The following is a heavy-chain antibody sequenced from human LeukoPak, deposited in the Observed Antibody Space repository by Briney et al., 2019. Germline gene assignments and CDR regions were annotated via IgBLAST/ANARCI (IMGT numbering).Heavy chain of an antibody. CDR1: GFTFSTFA. V-gene: IGHV3-23*01. CDR3: ARDAAANVDYPYYFDY. D-gene: IGHD4-11*01. CDR2: IFPSGGEI. Sequence: GGSLRLSCAASGFTFSTFAMIWVRQPPGKGLEWVSSIFPSGGEIHYADSVRGRFTISRDNSKSTLSLQMNSLRAEDTAVYYCARDAAANVDYPYYFDYWGQGALVTVSS. J-gene: IGHJ4*02.